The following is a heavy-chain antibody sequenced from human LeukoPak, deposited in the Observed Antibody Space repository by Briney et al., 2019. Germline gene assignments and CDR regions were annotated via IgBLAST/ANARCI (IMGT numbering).Heavy chain of an antibody. Sequence: GESLQISCKGSGYRFTSYWIGWVRQMPGKGLEWMGIIYPGDSDTRYSPSFQGQVTISADKSISTAYLQWSSLKASDTAMYYCARPYCSSTSCPYYFDYWGQGTLVTVSS. CDR3: ARPYCSSTSCPYYFDY. V-gene: IGHV5-51*01. D-gene: IGHD2-2*01. J-gene: IGHJ4*02. CDR2: IYPGDSDT. CDR1: GYRFTSYW.